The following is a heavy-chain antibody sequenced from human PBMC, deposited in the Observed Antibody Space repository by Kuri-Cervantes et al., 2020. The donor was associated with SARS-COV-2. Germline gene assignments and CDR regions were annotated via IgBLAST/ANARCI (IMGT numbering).Heavy chain of an antibody. J-gene: IGHJ3*02. D-gene: IGHD3-22*01. CDR3: ARASTTMIVVVGAFDI. CDR1: GGSISSGGYY. Sequence: LRLSCTVSGGSISSGGYYWSWIRQHPGKGLEWIGYIYYSGSTYYNPSLKSRVTISVDTSKNQFSLKLSSVTAADTAVYYCARASTTMIVVVGAFDIWGQGTMVTVSS. CDR2: IYYSGST. V-gene: IGHV4-31*03.